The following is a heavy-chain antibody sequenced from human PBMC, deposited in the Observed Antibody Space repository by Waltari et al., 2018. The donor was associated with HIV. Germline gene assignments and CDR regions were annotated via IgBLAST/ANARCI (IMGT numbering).Heavy chain of an antibody. Sequence: QVQLVQSGAEVQKPGSSVKVSCKASGGTLSSYDISWVRPAPGQGLEWMGRIIPILGIANYAQKFQGRVTITADKSTSTAYMELSSLRSEDTAVYYCARELTMVRGINWFDPWGQGTLVTVSS. CDR1: GGTLSSYD. D-gene: IGHD3-10*01. CDR2: IIPILGIA. J-gene: IGHJ5*02. CDR3: ARELTMVRGINWFDP. V-gene: IGHV1-69*04.